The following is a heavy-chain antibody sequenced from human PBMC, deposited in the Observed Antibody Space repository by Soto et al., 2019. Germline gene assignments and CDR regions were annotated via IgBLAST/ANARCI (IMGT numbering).Heavy chain of an antibody. Sequence: QLQLQESGPGLVKPSETLSLTCTVSGGSISSSSYYWGWIRQPPGKGLEWIGSIYYSGSTYYNPSLKSRVTISVDTSKNQFSLKLSSATAADTAVYYCARHLSSPNILMLYYFDYWGQGTLVTVSS. D-gene: IGHD3-9*01. CDR1: GGSISSSSYY. CDR3: ARHLSSPNILMLYYFDY. J-gene: IGHJ4*02. V-gene: IGHV4-39*01. CDR2: IYYSGST.